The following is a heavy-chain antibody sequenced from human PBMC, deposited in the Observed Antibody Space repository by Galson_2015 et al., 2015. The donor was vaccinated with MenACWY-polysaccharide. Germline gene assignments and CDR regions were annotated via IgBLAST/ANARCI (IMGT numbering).Heavy chain of an antibody. CDR2: VPDDGSNE. V-gene: IGHV3-30*02. J-gene: IGHJ4*02. D-gene: IGHD1-26*01. CDR1: DFTFSAHG. Sequence: SLRLSCAASDFTFSAHGMHWVRQAPGKGLEWVSFVPDDGSNEYYADSVRGRFIFSRDNSKNTVSLEMNSLRPEDTAVYYCATDSSRPLVGAPVSRFEYWGQGTLVTVSS. CDR3: ATDSSRPLVGAPVSRFEY.